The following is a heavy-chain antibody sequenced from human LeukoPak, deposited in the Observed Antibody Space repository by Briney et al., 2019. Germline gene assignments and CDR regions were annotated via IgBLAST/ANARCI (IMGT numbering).Heavy chain of an antibody. V-gene: IGHV3-30*03. CDR3: ARDSHAPDIDLVSCYFDY. D-gene: IGHD5-18*01. Sequence: GGSLRLSCAASGFTFSSYGMHWVRQAPGKGLDWVAVISYDGSNKYYADSVRGRFTISRDKSRNTLHLQMNSLRAEDTAVYYCARDSHAPDIDLVSCYFDYWGQGTLVTVSS. CDR1: GFTFSSYG. J-gene: IGHJ4*02. CDR2: ISYDGSNK.